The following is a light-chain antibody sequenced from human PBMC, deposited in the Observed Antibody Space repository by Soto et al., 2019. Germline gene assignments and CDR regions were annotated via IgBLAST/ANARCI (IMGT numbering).Light chain of an antibody. J-gene: IGKJ2*01. CDR2: ATS. Sequence: EIVLTQSTGTLSLSPGERATLSCRASQSFSSSYLAWYQQKPGQAPRLLIYATSSRATGIPDRFSGSGSGTDFTLTISRLEPEDFAVYYCQQFDSSLYTFGQGTKVEIK. CDR1: QSFSSSY. V-gene: IGKV3-20*01. CDR3: QQFDSSLYT.